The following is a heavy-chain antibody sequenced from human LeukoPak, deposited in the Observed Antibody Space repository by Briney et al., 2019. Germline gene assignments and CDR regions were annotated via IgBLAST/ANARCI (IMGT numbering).Heavy chain of an antibody. V-gene: IGHV4-34*01. Sequence: PSETLSLTCAVYGGSFNGYYWSWIRQPPGKGLEWIGEINHSGSTNYNPSPKSRVTISVDTSKNQFSLKLSSVTAADTAVYYCARGTGGDTAMVTFDYWAQGTLVTVSS. CDR3: ARGTGGDTAMVTFDY. CDR2: INHSGST. D-gene: IGHD5-18*01. CDR1: GGSFNGYY. J-gene: IGHJ4*02.